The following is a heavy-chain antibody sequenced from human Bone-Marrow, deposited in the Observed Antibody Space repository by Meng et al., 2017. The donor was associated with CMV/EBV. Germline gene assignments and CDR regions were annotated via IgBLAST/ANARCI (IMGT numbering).Heavy chain of an antibody. CDR2: ISSTSTYI. Sequence: SCAASGFTFSSYSMNWVRQAPGKGLEWVSSISSTSTYIYYADSVKGRFTISRDNAKNSLYLQMNSLRAEDTAMYFCARVRHFDWLSYYWGQETLVTVSS. D-gene: IGHD3-9*01. V-gene: IGHV3-21*01. CDR3: ARVRHFDWLSYY. J-gene: IGHJ4*02. CDR1: GFTFSSYS.